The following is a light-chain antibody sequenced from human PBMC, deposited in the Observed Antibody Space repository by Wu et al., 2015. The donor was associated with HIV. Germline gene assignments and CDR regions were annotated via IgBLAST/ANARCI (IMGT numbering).Light chain of an antibody. Sequence: EIVLTQSPGTLSLSPGERATLFCRASQSVGSASLAWYLQKPGQAPRLLIFDVSSRATGIPDRLTGSGSGTDFTLTISRLEPEDFAVYYCQLYGSSPPYSFGQGTKLEIK. CDR2: DVS. CDR1: QSVGSAS. CDR3: QLYGSSPPYS. J-gene: IGKJ2*03. V-gene: IGKV3-20*01.